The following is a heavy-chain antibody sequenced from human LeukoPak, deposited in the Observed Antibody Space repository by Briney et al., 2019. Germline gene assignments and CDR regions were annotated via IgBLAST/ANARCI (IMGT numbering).Heavy chain of an antibody. D-gene: IGHD3-16*01. CDR3: ARGGGSGYFDL. V-gene: IGHV3-30-3*01. J-gene: IGHJ2*01. CDR1: GFTFSSYA. CDR2: ISYDGSNK. Sequence: GGSLRLSCAASGFTFSSYAMHWVRQAPGKGLEWVAVISYDGSNKYYADSVKGRFTISRDNSKNTLYLQMNSLRAEDTAVYYCARGGGSGYFDLWGRGTLVTVSS.